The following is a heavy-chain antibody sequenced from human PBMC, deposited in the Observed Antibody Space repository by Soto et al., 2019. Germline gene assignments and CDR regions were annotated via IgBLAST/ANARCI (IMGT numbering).Heavy chain of an antibody. CDR2: IYHSGST. Sequence: QVQLQESGPGLVKPSGTLSLTCAVSGGSISSSNWWSWVRQPPGKGLEWIGEIYHSGSTNYNPSLKSRVTIAVEKSKNQFSLKLSSVTAADTAVYYCAREKYCSSTSCDGWFDPWGQGTLVTVSS. D-gene: IGHD2-2*01. CDR3: AREKYCSSTSCDGWFDP. V-gene: IGHV4-4*02. CDR1: GGSISSSNW. J-gene: IGHJ5*02.